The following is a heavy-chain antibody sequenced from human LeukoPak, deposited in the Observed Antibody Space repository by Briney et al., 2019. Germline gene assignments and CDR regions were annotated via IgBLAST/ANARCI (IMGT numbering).Heavy chain of an antibody. V-gene: IGHV4-31*02. CDR3: ARDRDGYSYGSGMDV. D-gene: IGHD5-18*01. J-gene: IGHJ6*02. CDR2: IYYSGST. Sequence: SETLSLTCTVSGGSISNDGYYWSWIRQHPGKGLEWIGHIYYSGSTYYKPSLKSRVTISVDTSKNQFSLKLSSVTAADTAVYYCARDRDGYSYGSGMDVWGQGTTVTVSS. CDR1: GGSISNDGYY.